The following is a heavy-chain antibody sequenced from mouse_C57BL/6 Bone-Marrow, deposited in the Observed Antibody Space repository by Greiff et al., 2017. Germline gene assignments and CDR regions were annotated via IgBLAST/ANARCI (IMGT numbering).Heavy chain of an antibody. V-gene: IGHV1-61*01. D-gene: IGHD1-1*01. J-gene: IGHJ2*01. CDR1: GYTFTSYW. Sequence: QVQLQQPGAELVRPGSSVKLSCKASGYTFTSYWMDWVKQRPGQGLEWIGNIYPSDSETHYNQKFKDKATLTVDKSSSTAYMQLSSLTSEDAAVQYCARGDYYGSSYDYWGQGTTLTVSS. CDR2: IYPSDSET. CDR3: ARGDYYGSSYDY.